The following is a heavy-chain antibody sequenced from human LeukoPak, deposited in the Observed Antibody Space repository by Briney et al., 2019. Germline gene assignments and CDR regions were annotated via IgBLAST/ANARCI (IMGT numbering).Heavy chain of an antibody. CDR3: ARVGSSRAFDI. Sequence: SEPLSLTCTVSGGSISSGGYYWSWIRQPPGKGLEWIGYIYHSGSTYYNPSLKSRVTISVDRSKNQFSLKLSSVTAADTAVYYCARVGSSRAFDIWGQGTMVTVSS. CDR2: IYHSGST. CDR1: GGSISSGGYY. J-gene: IGHJ3*02. D-gene: IGHD1-26*01. V-gene: IGHV4-30-2*01.